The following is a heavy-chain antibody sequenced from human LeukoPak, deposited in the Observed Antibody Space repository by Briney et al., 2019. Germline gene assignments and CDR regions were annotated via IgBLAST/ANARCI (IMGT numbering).Heavy chain of an antibody. Sequence: GGSLRLSCAASGFTFSSYSMNWVRQAPGKGLEWVSYISSSSSTIYYADSVKGRFTISRDNAKNSLYLQMNSLRAEDTAVYYCARSITMIAVVPFDYWGQGTLATVSS. CDR1: GFTFSSYS. V-gene: IGHV3-48*01. J-gene: IGHJ4*02. CDR3: ARSITMIAVVPFDY. D-gene: IGHD3-22*01. CDR2: ISSSSSTI.